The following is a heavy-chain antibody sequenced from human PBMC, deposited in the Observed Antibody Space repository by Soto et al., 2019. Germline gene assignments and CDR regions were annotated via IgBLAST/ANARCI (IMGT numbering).Heavy chain of an antibody. J-gene: IGHJ4*02. V-gene: IGHV3-48*02. CDR1: GLTFSTNT. D-gene: IGHD6-25*01. CDR2: ISTSSTAI. CDR3: VIADSGRERGY. Sequence: EVQLVESGGGFVQRGGSLRLSCAVSGLTFSTNTINWVRQAPGKGLEWVSYISTSSTAIYYADSVKGRFTISRDDAKSALYLQMNSLRQEDTAVYYCVIADSGRERGYCGQGTLVTVSS.